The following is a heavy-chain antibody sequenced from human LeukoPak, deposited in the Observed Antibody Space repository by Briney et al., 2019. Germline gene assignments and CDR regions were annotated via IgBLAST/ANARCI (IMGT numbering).Heavy chain of an antibody. CDR2: IYPEDSDT. CDR3: ASNYYDTSGYFPRSFDP. J-gene: IGHJ5*01. Sequence: GESLKISCKGSGYSFTNYWIGWVRQMPGKGLEWMGIIYPEDSDTRYSPSFQGQVTVSADKSINTAYLQWSSLKASDTAIYYCASNYYDTSGYFPRSFDPWGQGTLVTVSS. V-gene: IGHV5-51*01. CDR1: GYSFTNYW. D-gene: IGHD3-22*01.